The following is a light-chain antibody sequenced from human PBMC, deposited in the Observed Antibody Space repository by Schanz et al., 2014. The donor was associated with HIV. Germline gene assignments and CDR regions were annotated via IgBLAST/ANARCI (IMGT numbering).Light chain of an antibody. Sequence: EVVLTQSPVTLSLSPGERATLSCRASQSVRTYLAWYQQKPGQAPVLLISDASTRATGIPARFSGRGSGTEFTLTISSLQPEDFVVYYCQQYNNWPFTFGQGTKLEI. CDR1: QSVRTY. CDR2: DAS. V-gene: IGKV3-15*01. J-gene: IGKJ2*01. CDR3: QQYNNWPFT.